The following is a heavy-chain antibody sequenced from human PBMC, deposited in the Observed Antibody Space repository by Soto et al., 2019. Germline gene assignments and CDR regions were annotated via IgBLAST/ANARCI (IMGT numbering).Heavy chain of an antibody. J-gene: IGHJ4*02. Sequence: GASVKVSCKASGFTFTTYNINWVRQATGQGLEWMGWMNPNSGNTGYAQKFQDRITLTRDTPITTAYMELSSLRSDDTAVYFCVRYGVAATYWGQGTLVTVSS. CDR2: MNPNSGNT. CDR1: GFTFTTYN. D-gene: IGHD2-21*02. CDR3: VRYGVAATY. V-gene: IGHV1-8*01.